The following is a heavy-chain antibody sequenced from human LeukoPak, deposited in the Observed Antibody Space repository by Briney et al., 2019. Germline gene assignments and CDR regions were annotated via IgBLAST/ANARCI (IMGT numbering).Heavy chain of an antibody. J-gene: IGHJ4*02. Sequence: PSVTLSLTCTVSGGSISSYYWSWIRQPAGKGLEWIGRIYTSGSTNYNPSLKSRVTISVDKSKNQFSLKLSSVTAADTAVYYCARDHGTGTNYYFDYWGQGTLVTVSS. CDR3: ARDHGTGTNYYFDY. D-gene: IGHD1-7*01. V-gene: IGHV4-4*07. CDR2: IYTSGST. CDR1: GGSISSYY.